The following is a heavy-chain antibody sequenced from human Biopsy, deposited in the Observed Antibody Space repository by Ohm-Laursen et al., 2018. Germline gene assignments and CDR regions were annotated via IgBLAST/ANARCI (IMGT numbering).Heavy chain of an antibody. V-gene: IGHV4-61*01. CDR3: ARAPADQYAARNYYSSHAFDM. D-gene: IGHD3-10*01. J-gene: IGHJ3*02. CDR2: FYSSGTA. Sequence: TLSLTCAVPDASASSGRYYWTWIRQPPRKPLEWIGYFYSSGTARYNPSLESRLSISMDTSKNEVSLRLTSMTAADTAVYFCARAPADQYAARNYYSSHAFDMWGQGTKVTVSS. CDR1: DASASSGRYY.